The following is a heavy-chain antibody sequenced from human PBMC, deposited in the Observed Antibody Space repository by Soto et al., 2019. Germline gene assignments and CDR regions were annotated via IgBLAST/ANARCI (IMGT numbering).Heavy chain of an antibody. CDR1: GGSISRYY. Sequence: SVTLSLTCTVSGGSISRYYWSWIRQPPGKGLDWICYIYYSGSTNYNPSLKSRVTISVDTSKNQFSLKLSSVTAADTAVYYCAREGYSSGYYYYYGMDVWGQGTTVTVS. CDR3: AREGYSSGYYYYYGMDV. J-gene: IGHJ6*02. D-gene: IGHD3-22*01. V-gene: IGHV4-59*01. CDR2: IYYSGST.